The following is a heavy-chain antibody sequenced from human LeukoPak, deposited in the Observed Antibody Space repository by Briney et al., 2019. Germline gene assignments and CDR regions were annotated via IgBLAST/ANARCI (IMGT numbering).Heavy chain of an antibody. Sequence: PGRSLRLSCAASGFTFSSYAMHWVRQAPGKGLEWVAVISYDGSNKYYADSVKGRFTISRDNSKNTLNLQMNSLRAEDTAVYYCAREGAAAAHFDYWGQGTLVTVSS. D-gene: IGHD6-13*01. CDR3: AREGAAAAHFDY. J-gene: IGHJ4*02. V-gene: IGHV3-30-3*01. CDR1: GFTFSSYA. CDR2: ISYDGSNK.